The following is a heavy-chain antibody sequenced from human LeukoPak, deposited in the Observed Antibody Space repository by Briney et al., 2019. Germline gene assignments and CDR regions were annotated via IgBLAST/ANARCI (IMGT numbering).Heavy chain of an antibody. D-gene: IGHD5-18*01. V-gene: IGHV6-1*01. CDR1: GDSVSSGSAA. CDR2: TYYRFKWYN. CDR3: ARDNSYGYFYFDF. J-gene: IGHJ4*02. Sequence: NLSQTLSLTCAISGDSVSSGSAAWNWIRHSPSRGLEWVGRTYYRFKWYNDYAVSVKSRITINPDTSKNQFSLQLNSVTPEDTALYYCARDNSYGYFYFDFWGQGTLVTVSS.